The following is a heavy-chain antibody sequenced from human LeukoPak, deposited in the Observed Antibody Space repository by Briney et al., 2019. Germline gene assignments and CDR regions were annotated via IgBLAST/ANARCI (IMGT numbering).Heavy chain of an antibody. Sequence: RTSETLSLTCTVSGGSISSYYWGWIRQPPGKGLEWIGYIYYSGSTNYNPSLKSRVTISIDTSKNQFSLKLRSLTAADTAVYYCARHRYFDLWGRGTLVTVSS. CDR2: IYYSGST. V-gene: IGHV4-59*01. CDR3: ARHRYFDL. J-gene: IGHJ2*01. CDR1: GGSISSYY.